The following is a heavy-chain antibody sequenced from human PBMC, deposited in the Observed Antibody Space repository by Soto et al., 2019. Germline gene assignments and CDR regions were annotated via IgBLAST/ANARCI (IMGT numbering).Heavy chain of an antibody. CDR2: ISDNGYST. Sequence: EVQLLESGGGLVQPGGSLRLSCAASGFTFSSHAMSWVRQAPGKGLEWVSIISDNGYSTYYADSVKGRFTISRDNSKNTLFLHMTNLRAEDTAVYYCASNDTTGYYYYYTLDVWGQGTTVTVSS. J-gene: IGHJ6*02. CDR1: GFTFSSHA. CDR3: ASNDTTGYYYYYTLDV. D-gene: IGHD3-22*01. V-gene: IGHV3-23*01.